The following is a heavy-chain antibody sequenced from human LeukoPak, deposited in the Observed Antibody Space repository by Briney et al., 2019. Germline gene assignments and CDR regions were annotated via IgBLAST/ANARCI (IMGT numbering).Heavy chain of an antibody. J-gene: IGHJ4*02. Sequence: GGSLRLSCAASGFTFSSYGMHWVRQAPGKGLEGVAVIWYDGSNKYYGDSVKGRFTISRDNSKNTLYLQMNSLRAEDTAVYYCARDRYTSSWYLDYWGQGTLVTVSS. CDR2: IWYDGSNK. D-gene: IGHD6-13*01. CDR1: GFTFSSYG. CDR3: ARDRYTSSWYLDY. V-gene: IGHV3-33*01.